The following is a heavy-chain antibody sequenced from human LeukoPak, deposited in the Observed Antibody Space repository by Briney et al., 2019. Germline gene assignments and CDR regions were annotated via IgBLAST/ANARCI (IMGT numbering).Heavy chain of an antibody. V-gene: IGHV4-59*01. D-gene: IGHD2-15*01. CDR2: IYYSGST. J-gene: IGHJ3*02. CDR3: ATSMHGYCSGGSCYGAFDI. Sequence: KSSEALSLTCTVPGVSIINYYWSWIRQPPGKGLEWIGYIYYSGSTHYNPSLKSRVTISVDTSKNQFSLKLSSVTAADTAVYYCATSMHGYCSGGSCYGAFDIWGQGTMVTVSS. CDR1: GVSIINYY.